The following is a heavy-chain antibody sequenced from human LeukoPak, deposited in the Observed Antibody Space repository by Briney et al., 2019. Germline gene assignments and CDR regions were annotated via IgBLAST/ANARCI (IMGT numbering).Heavy chain of an antibody. CDR2: ISGSGGST. CDR1: GFTFSSYA. D-gene: IGHD3-10*01. Sequence: GGSLRLSCAASGFTFSSYAMSWVRQAPGKGLEWVSAISGSGGSTYYADSVKGRFTISRDNSKNTLYLQMNSLRAEDTAVYYCASYGSGSSRAYYYYMDVWGKGTTVTVSS. J-gene: IGHJ6*03. CDR3: ASYGSGSSRAYYYYMDV. V-gene: IGHV3-23*01.